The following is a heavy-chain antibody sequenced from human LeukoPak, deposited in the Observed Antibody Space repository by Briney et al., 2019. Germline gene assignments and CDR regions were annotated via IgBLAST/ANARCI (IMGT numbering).Heavy chain of an antibody. V-gene: IGHV1-3*03. Sequence: GASVKVSCKASGYTFTSYAMHWVRQAPGQRLEWMGWINAGNGNTKYSQEFQGRVTMTRDMSTSTVYMELSSLRSEDTAVYYCARGAHVRMYDSNHNCFDPWGQGTLVTVSS. J-gene: IGHJ5*02. CDR2: INAGNGNT. D-gene: IGHD3-22*01. CDR3: ARGAHVRMYDSNHNCFDP. CDR1: GYTFTSYA.